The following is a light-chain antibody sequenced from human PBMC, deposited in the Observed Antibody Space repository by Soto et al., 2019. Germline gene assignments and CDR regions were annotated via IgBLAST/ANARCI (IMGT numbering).Light chain of an antibody. Sequence: QSVLTQPPSVSGAPGQRVTISCTGSSSNIGAGFDVHWYHQIAGTAPKLLIYGNSNRPSGVPDRFSGSKSGTSASLAINGLQAEDEADYYCGTWDSSLSAYVFGTGTKVTVL. V-gene: IGLV1-40*01. CDR3: GTWDSSLSAYV. CDR1: SSNIGAGFD. CDR2: GNS. J-gene: IGLJ1*01.